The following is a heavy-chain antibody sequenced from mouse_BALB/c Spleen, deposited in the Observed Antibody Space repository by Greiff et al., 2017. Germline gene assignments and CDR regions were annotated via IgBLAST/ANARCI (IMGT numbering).Heavy chain of an antibody. D-gene: IGHD3-2*01. Sequence: EVQLQESGPGLVKPSQSLSLTCTVTGYSITSDYAWNWIRQFPGNKLEWMGYISYSGSTSYNPSLKSRISITRDTSKNQFFLQLNSVTTEDTATYYCARSTARDPFAYWGQGTLVTVSA. CDR1: GYSITSDYA. J-gene: IGHJ3*01. CDR3: ARSTARDPFAY. CDR2: ISYSGST. V-gene: IGHV3-2*02.